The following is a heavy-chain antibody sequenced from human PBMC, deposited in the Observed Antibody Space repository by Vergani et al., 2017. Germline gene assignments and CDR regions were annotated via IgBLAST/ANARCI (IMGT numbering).Heavy chain of an antibody. V-gene: IGHV3-74*03. Sequence: DVHLAESGGGFFQPGGSLRLSCSASGFSFNSYWMHWVRQVPGKGLLWVSRIKSDGSITAYADSVKGRFTISRDNAQNTLYLQMNSLRVEDTGVYYCARERNAYYDFWSGYYTQYYFDYWGQGTLVTVSS. CDR3: ARERNAYYDFWSGYYTQYYFDY. CDR2: IKSDGSIT. CDR1: GFSFNSYW. D-gene: IGHD3-3*01. J-gene: IGHJ4*02.